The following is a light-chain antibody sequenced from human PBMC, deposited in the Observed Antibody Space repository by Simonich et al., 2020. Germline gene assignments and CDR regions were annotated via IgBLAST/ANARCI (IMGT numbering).Light chain of an antibody. V-gene: IGKV4-1*01. J-gene: IGKJ1*01. CDR2: WAS. CDR3: QQYYSTLGT. CDR1: QSVLYSSNNKNY. Sequence: DIVMTQSPDSLAVSLGERATIHCKSSQSVLYSSNNKNYLAWYQQKPGQPPKLLIYWASTRESGVPDRFRGSGSGTDFTLTISSLQAEDVAVYYCQQYYSTLGTFGQGTKVEIK.